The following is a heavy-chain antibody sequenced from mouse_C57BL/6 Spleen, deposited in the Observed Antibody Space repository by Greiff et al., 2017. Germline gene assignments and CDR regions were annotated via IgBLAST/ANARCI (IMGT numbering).Heavy chain of an antibody. CDR2: INPSYGGT. D-gene: IGHD2-3*01. V-gene: IGHV1-53*01. Sequence: QVQLQQPGTELVKPGASVKLSCKASGYTFTSYWMHWVKQRPGQGLEWIGNINPSYGGTNYNEKFKSKATLTVDKSSSTAYMQLSSLTSEDSAVYYCARAVSYDGYYGYFDVWGTGTTVTVSS. CDR3: ARAVSYDGYYGYFDV. J-gene: IGHJ1*03. CDR1: GYTFTSYW.